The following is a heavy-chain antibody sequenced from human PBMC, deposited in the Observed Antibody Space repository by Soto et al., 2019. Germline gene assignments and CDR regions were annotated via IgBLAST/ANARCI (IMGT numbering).Heavy chain of an antibody. CDR1: GGTFSSYA. Sequence: ASVKVSCKASGGTFSSYAISWVRQAPGQGLEWMGGIIPIFGTANYAQKFQGRVTITADESTSTAYMELSSLRSEDTAVYYCARAGYYDILTGPRTIDYWGQGTLVTVSS. J-gene: IGHJ4*02. V-gene: IGHV1-69*13. CDR3: ARAGYYDILTGPRTIDY. CDR2: IIPIFGTA. D-gene: IGHD3-9*01.